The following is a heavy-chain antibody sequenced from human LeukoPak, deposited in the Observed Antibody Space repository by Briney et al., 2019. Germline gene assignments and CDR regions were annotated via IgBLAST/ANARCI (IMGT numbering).Heavy chain of an antibody. CDR1: GGSISSGGYY. J-gene: IGHJ4*02. V-gene: IGHV4-31*03. CDR3: GRGDYFGWGSYYFAY. Sequence: PSETLSLTCTVSGGSISSGGYYWSWIRQHPGKGLEWIGYIYYSGSTYYNPSLKSRVTISVDTSKNQFSLKLSSVTAADTAVYYWGRGDYFGWGSYYFAYGGGEPLVTVSS. D-gene: IGHD3-10*01. CDR2: IYYSGST.